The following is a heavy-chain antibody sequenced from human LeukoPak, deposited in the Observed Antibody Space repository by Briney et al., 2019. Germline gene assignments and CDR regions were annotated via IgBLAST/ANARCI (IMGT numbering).Heavy chain of an antibody. D-gene: IGHD6-19*01. CDR1: GGSISGYY. J-gene: IGHJ4*02. V-gene: IGHV4-59*12. CDR2: IYYSGST. Sequence: SETLSLTCTVSGGSISGYYWNWIRQPPGKGLEWIGYIYYSGSTNYNPSLKSRVTISVDTSKNQFSLKLSSVTAADTAVYYCARGHRSGWYHRYFDHWGQGTLVTVSS. CDR3: ARGHRSGWYHRYFDH.